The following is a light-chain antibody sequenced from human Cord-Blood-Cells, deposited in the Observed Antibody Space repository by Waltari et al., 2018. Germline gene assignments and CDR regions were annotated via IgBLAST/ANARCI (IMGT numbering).Light chain of an antibody. CDR2: DVS. Sequence: QSALTQPASVSGSPGQSITISCTGTSSDVGGYQYVSWYQQHPGKAPKLMIYDVSNRPSGVSNRFSGSKSGNTASLTISGLQAEDEADYYCSSYTSSSTLDWVFGGGTKLTVL. J-gene: IGLJ3*02. CDR1: SSDVGGYQY. CDR3: SSYTSSSTLDWV. V-gene: IGLV2-14*01.